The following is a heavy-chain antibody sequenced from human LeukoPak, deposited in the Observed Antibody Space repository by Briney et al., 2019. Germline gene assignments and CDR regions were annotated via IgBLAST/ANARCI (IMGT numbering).Heavy chain of an antibody. CDR1: GFTFRKYW. D-gene: IGHD2-21*01. J-gene: IGHJ3*02. CDR2: INPDDGST. CDR3: LTIVETDIEAFDI. V-gene: IGHV3-74*01. Sequence: GGFLRLSCAASGFTFRKYWLHWVRQAPGKGLVWVSRINPDDGSTSYADSVKGRFTISRDNAKSTLYLQMNSLRAEDTAVYYCLTIVETDIEAFDIWGQGTKVTVSS.